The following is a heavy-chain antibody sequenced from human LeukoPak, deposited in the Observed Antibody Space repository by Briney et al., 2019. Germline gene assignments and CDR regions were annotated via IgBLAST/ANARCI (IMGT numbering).Heavy chain of an antibody. V-gene: IGHV3-48*03. CDR3: ARAARAGAQYFDW. J-gene: IGHJ4*02. Sequence: GGSLRLSCVASGFTFSSYEMNWVRQAPGKGLEWVSYISSSGSTKYYADSVKGRFTISRDNAKNSLYLQMNSLKAEDTAVYYCARAARAGAQYFDWWGQGVLVTVSS. D-gene: IGHD2/OR15-2a*01. CDR1: GFTFSSYE. CDR2: ISSSGSTK.